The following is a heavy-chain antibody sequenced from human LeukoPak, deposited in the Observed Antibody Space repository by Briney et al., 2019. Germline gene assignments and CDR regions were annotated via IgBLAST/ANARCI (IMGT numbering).Heavy chain of an antibody. V-gene: IGHV4-4*07. CDR1: GGSISSYY. Sequence: SETLSLTCSVSGGSISSYYWSWIRQPAGKGLEWIGRIYFTRTTNYNPSLQSRVTMSVDTSKYQFSLELSSVTAADTAVYYCARGSSSSWYSFDFWGQGTVVTVSS. D-gene: IGHD6-13*01. J-gene: IGHJ3*01. CDR2: IYFTRTT. CDR3: ARGSSSSWYSFDF.